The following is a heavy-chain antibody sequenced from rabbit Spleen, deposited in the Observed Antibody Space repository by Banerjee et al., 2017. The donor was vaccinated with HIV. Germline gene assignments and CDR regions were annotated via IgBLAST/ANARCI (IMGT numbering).Heavy chain of an antibody. CDR2: INTATGKA. V-gene: IGHV1S45*01. J-gene: IGHJ4*01. Sequence: EQLEESGGGLVKPEGSLTLTCKASGFSFSDRDGMCWVRQAPGKGLEWIACINTATGKAVYASWAKGRFTISKTSSTTVTLQMTRLTAADTATYFCARDPSSDYYAGFNLWGPGTLVTVS. CDR3: ARDPSSDYYAGFNL. D-gene: IGHD1-1*01. CDR1: GFSFSDRDG.